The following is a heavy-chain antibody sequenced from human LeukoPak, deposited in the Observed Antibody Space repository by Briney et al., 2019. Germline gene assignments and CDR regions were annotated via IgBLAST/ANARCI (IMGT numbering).Heavy chain of an antibody. Sequence: GSLRLSCAASGFVVNDYYMNWIRQAPGKGLEWVSAISDSGGSTYYADSVKGRFTISRDNSKYTLYLHMTSLRVEDTAVYYCAKIEVIQYQPRYFFDYWGQGTLVTVSS. CDR3: AKIEVIQYQPRYFFDY. CDR1: GFVVNDYY. V-gene: IGHV3-23*01. D-gene: IGHD4-11*01. CDR2: ISDSGGST. J-gene: IGHJ4*02.